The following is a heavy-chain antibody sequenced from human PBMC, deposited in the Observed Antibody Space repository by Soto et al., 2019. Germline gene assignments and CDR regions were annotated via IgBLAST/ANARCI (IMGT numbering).Heavy chain of an antibody. CDR1: GFTFDDYA. Sequence: EVQLVESGGGLVQPGRSLRLSCAASGFTFDDYAMHWVRRVPGKGLEWVSSISWNSNIIGYADSVKGRFTISRDNAKNSLYLQMSSLRPDAAALYYGAKGGTDRFCSGGRCYFDYWGQGTLVTVSS. V-gene: IGHV3-9*01. CDR3: AKGGTDRFCSGGRCYFDY. CDR2: ISWNSNII. D-gene: IGHD2-15*01. J-gene: IGHJ4*02.